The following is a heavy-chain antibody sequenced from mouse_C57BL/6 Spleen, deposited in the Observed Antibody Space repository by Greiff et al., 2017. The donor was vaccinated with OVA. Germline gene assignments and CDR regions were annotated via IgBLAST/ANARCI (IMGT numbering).Heavy chain of an antibody. CDR3: TTDYDGYN. J-gene: IGHJ2*01. Sequence: EVQLQQSGAELVRPGASVKLSCTASGFNIKDDYMHWVKQRPEQGLEWIGWIDPENGDTEYASKFQGKATITADTSSNTAYLQLSSLTSEDTAVYYCTTDYDGYNWGQGTTLTVSS. CDR1: GFNIKDDY. D-gene: IGHD2-3*01. CDR2: IDPENGDT. V-gene: IGHV14-4*01.